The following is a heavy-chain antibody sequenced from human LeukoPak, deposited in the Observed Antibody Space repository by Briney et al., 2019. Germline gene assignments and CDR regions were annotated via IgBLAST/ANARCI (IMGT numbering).Heavy chain of an antibody. CDR3: ARARYVNSFYAFDI. D-gene: IGHD3-9*01. CDR1: AGSFSGYY. Sequence: SETLSLTCAVYAGSFSGYYWSWIRLPPGKGLEWIGYLPKSGNTNYSPFLKSRVTIFGDTSKNQFFLKLSSVTAADTAVYYCARARYVNSFYAFDIWGQGTLVTVSS. CDR2: LPKSGNT. V-gene: IGHV4-59*01. J-gene: IGHJ3*02.